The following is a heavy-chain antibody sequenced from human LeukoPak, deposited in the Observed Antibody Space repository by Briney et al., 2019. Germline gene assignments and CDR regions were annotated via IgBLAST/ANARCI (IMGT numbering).Heavy chain of an antibody. D-gene: IGHD1-26*01. CDR2: IYYSGST. V-gene: IGHV4-39*07. CDR1: GGSISSSSYY. CDR3: ARDPPRWELPTTTFDY. Sequence: SETLSLTCTVSGGSISSSSYYWGWIRQPPGKGLEWIGSIYYSGSTYYNPSLKSRVTISVDTSKNQFSLKLSSVTAADTAVYYCARDPPRWELPTTTFDYWGQGTLVTVSS. J-gene: IGHJ4*02.